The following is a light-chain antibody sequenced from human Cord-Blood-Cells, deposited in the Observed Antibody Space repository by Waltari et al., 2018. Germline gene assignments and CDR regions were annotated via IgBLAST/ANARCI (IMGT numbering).Light chain of an antibody. Sequence: QSVLTQPPSASGTPGQRVTISCSGSSSNIGSNTVHWYQQLPGTAPKLLIYSNNRRPSGVPDRFSGSKSGTSASLAISGLQSEDEADYYCAAWDDSLNGPVFGGGTKLTVL. CDR2: SNN. CDR3: AAWDDSLNGPV. V-gene: IGLV1-44*01. J-gene: IGLJ3*02. CDR1: SSNIGSNT.